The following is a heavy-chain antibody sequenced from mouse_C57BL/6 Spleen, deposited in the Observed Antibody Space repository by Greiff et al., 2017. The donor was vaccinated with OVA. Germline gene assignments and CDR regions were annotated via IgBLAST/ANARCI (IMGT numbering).Heavy chain of an antibody. CDR3: ASGGNYGFAY. CDR2: IDPSDSET. Sequence: QVQLQQPGAELVRPGSSVKLSCKASGYTFTSYWLHWVKQRPIQGLEWIGNIDPSDSETHYNQKFKDKATLTVDKSSSTAYRQLSSLTSEDSAVYYCASGGNYGFAYWGQGTLVTVSA. J-gene: IGHJ3*01. CDR1: GYTFTSYW. D-gene: IGHD2-1*01. V-gene: IGHV1-52*01.